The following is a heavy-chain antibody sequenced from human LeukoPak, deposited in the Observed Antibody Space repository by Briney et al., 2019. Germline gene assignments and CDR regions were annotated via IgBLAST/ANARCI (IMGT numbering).Heavy chain of an antibody. D-gene: IGHD3-16*02. Sequence: PSETLSLTCTVSGGSIRSYYWSWIRQPPGKGLEWIGYIYYSGSTNYNPSLKSRVTISVDTSKNQFSLKLSSVTAADTAVYYCAREAGLYSGMVDYWGQGTLVTVSS. V-gene: IGHV4-59*01. CDR3: AREAGLYSGMVDY. CDR1: GGSIRSYY. CDR2: IYYSGST. J-gene: IGHJ4*02.